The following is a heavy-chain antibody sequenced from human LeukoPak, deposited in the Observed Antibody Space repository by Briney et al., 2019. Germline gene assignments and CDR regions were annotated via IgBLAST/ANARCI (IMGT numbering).Heavy chain of an antibody. D-gene: IGHD6-19*01. V-gene: IGHV1-8*01. J-gene: IGHJ4*02. CDR1: GYTFTSYD. Sequence: ASVKVSCKASGYTFTSYDINWVRQATGQGLEWMGWMNPNSGNTGYAQKFQGRVTMTRNTSISTAYMELSSLRSEDTAVYYCARGSHIAVAGIPRYIRYWGQGTLVTVSS. CDR3: ARGSHIAVAGIPRYIRY. CDR2: MNPNSGNT.